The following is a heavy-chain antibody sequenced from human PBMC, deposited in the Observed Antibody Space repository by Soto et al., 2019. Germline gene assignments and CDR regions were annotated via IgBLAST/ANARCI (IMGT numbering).Heavy chain of an antibody. V-gene: IGHV5-51*01. Sequence: LGESLKISCKGSGYTFSSYWIGWVRQMPGKGLEWMGIIYPGDSDTKYSPSFQGQVTISADKSISTTYLQWSSLKASDTAIYYCARLTGLPYYYSMDVWGQGTTVTVS. CDR2: IYPGDSDT. D-gene: IGHD3-9*01. CDR1: GYTFSSYW. CDR3: ARLTGLPYYYSMDV. J-gene: IGHJ6*03.